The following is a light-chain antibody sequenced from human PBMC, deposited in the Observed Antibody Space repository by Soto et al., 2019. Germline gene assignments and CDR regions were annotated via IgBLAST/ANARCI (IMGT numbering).Light chain of an antibody. CDR1: QRVNIY. J-gene: IGKJ4*01. CDR2: DAS. CDR3: QQRSNWRVT. Sequence: EIVWTQAPSTLSLSPGERATLSCRASQRVNIYLAWYQQKPGQAPRLLIYDASNRATGIPARFSGSGSGTDFTLTISSLEPEDIAVYYCQQRSNWRVTFGGGTKVEIK. V-gene: IGKV3-11*01.